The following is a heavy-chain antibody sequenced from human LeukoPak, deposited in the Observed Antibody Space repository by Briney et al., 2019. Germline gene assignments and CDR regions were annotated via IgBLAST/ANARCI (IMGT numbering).Heavy chain of an antibody. Sequence: PGGSLRLSCAASGFTFSDVWMSWVRQAPGKGLEWVGRIKSKTDGGTTDYAAPVKGRFTISRDDSKSTLYLQMNSLKTEDTAVYYCAKGGSSWSEIDYWGQGTLVTVSS. CDR3: AKGGSSWSEIDY. V-gene: IGHV3-15*01. J-gene: IGHJ4*02. CDR2: IKSKTDGGTT. CDR1: GFTFSDVW. D-gene: IGHD6-13*01.